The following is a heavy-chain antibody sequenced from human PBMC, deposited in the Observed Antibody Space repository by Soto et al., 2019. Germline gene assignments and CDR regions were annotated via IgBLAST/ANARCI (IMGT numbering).Heavy chain of an antibody. D-gene: IGHD3-10*01. CDR3: AKSPILLWFGPNNYYFDY. CDR2: ISGSGCST. Sequence: SAISGSGCSTYYADSVKGRFTISRDNSKNTLYLQMNSLRAEDTAVYYCAKSPILLWFGPNNYYFDYWGQGTLVTVSS. V-gene: IGHV3-23*01. J-gene: IGHJ4*02.